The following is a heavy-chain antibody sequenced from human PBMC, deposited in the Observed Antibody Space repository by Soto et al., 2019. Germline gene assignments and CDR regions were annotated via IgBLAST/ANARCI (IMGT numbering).Heavy chain of an antibody. D-gene: IGHD3-22*01. V-gene: IGHV4-61*01. CDR1: GGSVSSGSYY. J-gene: IGHJ3*02. CDR3: ARDPIDDAFDI. CDR2: IYYSGST. Sequence: QVQLQESGPGLVKPSETLSLTCTVSGGSVSSGSYYWSWIRQPPGKGLEWIGYIYYSGSTNYNPSLKSRVTISVDTSKNQFSLKLSSVTAADTAVYYCARDPIDDAFDIWGQGTMVTVSS.